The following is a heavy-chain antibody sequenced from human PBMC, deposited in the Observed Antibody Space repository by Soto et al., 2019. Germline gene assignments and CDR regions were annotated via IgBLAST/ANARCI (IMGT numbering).Heavy chain of an antibody. CDR2: INPAGTIT. CDR3: TSDTFGLRDT. Sequence: MQMVESGGGSVQPGGSLRLSCAASGFPFSHYWMHWARQTPGKGLVWVSRINPAGTITNYADSVEGRFTISRDNADSALFLQMNSLSAEDTAIYYCTSDTFGLRDTWGQGTLVTVSS. D-gene: IGHD3-16*01. V-gene: IGHV3-74*01. CDR1: GFPFSHYW. J-gene: IGHJ5*02.